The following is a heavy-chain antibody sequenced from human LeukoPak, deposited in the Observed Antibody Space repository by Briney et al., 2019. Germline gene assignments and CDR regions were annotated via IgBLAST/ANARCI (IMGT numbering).Heavy chain of an antibody. Sequence: TGGSLRLSCAASGVTVSSNYMSWVRQAPGKGLEWVSVIYSGGSTYYADSVKGRFTISRDNSKNTLYLQMNSLRAEDTAVYYCARDYCSSTSCYENYWGQGTLVTVSS. CDR3: ARDYCSSTSCYENY. J-gene: IGHJ4*02. CDR1: GVTVSSNY. CDR2: IYSGGST. D-gene: IGHD2-2*01. V-gene: IGHV3-53*01.